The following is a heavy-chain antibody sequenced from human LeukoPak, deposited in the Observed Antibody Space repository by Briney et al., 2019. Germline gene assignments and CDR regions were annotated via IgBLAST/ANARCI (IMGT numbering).Heavy chain of an antibody. D-gene: IGHD3-16*02. CDR1: GYTFTSYG. CDR3: ARGYIMITFGGVIVIKPTFDY. V-gene: IGHV1-18*01. J-gene: IGHJ4*02. Sequence: ASVKVSCKSSGYTFTSYGISWVRQAAGQGLEGMGWISAYNGNTNYAQKLQGRVTMTTDTSTSTAYMELRSLRSDDTAVYYCARGYIMITFGGVIVIKPTFDYWGQGTLVTASS. CDR2: ISAYNGNT.